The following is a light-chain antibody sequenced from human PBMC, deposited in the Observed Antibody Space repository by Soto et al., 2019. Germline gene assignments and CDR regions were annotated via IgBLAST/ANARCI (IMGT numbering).Light chain of an antibody. J-gene: IGKJ1*01. V-gene: IGKV3D-15*01. CDR3: QQYNSWPWT. CDR2: DAS. CDR1: QSVSSY. Sequence: EIVLTQSPGTLSLSPGERATLSCRASQSVSSYLAWYQQKPGQAPRLLIYDASNRATGIPARFSGSGSGTEFTLTISSLQSEDFAVYYCQQYNSWPWTFGQGTKV.